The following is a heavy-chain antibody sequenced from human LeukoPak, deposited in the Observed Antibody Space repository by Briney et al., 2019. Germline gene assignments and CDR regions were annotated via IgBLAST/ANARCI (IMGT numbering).Heavy chain of an antibody. Sequence: SETLSLTCTVSGGSISSSSYYWGWIRQPPGKGLEWIGSIYYSGSTYYNPSLKSRVTISVDTSKNQFSLKLSSVTAADTAVYYCACSGDFWSGYYMEGSNWFDPWGQGTLATVSS. CDR2: IYYSGST. CDR3: ACSGDFWSGYYMEGSNWFDP. CDR1: GGSISSSSYY. D-gene: IGHD3-3*01. J-gene: IGHJ5*02. V-gene: IGHV4-39*01.